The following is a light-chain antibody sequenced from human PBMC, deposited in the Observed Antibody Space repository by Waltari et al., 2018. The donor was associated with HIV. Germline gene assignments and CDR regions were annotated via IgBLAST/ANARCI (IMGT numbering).Light chain of an antibody. J-gene: IGLJ2*01. CDR2: GKH. CDR3: ASWDDSLNGPV. CDR1: SSNIGSNT. V-gene: IGLV1-44*01. Sequence: QSVLTQPPSTSGTPGQRVTISCSGSSSNIGSNTVRWFQQLPGKAPKVLIYGKHQRPSGVPDRFSGSQSGTSASLAIGGLQSEDEADYYCASWDDSLNGPVFGGGTTLTVL.